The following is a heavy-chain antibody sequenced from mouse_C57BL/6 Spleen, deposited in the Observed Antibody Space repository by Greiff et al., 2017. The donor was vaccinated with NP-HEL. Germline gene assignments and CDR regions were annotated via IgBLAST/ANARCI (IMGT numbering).Heavy chain of an antibody. CDR1: GYTFTSYW. D-gene: IGHD1-1*01. J-gene: IGHJ2*01. Sequence: VQLQQSGAELVMPGASVKLSCKASGYTFTSYWMHWVKQRPGQGLEWIGEIDPSDSYTNYNQKFKGKSTLTVDTSSSTAYMQLSSLTSEDSAVYYCARHGSSLFDYWGQGTTLTVSS. CDR2: IDPSDSYT. V-gene: IGHV1-69*01. CDR3: ARHGSSLFDY.